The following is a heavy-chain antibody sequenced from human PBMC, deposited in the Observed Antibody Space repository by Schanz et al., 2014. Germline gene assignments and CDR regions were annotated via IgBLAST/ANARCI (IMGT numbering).Heavy chain of an antibody. V-gene: IGHV1-69*08. CDR3: AREVGLYDRGWFDP. CDR2: IVPIAGIT. D-gene: IGHD3-22*01. J-gene: IGHJ5*02. Sequence: QVHLVQSGAEVKKPGSSVKVSCKASGGTFSSDTFSWVRQAPGQGLEWMGRIVPIAGITNYAQRFQGRVTTTADKSSDTAYMELSSLRSEDTAVYYCAREVGLYDRGWFDPWGQGTLGIVSS. CDR1: GGTFSSDT.